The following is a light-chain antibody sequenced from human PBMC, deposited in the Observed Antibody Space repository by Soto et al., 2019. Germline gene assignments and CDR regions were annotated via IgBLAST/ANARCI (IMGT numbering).Light chain of an antibody. V-gene: IGKV3-15*01. Sequence: EIVMRQSRANRSVSQVEEVTLSCMASQSVPSRIAWYQQKPGQAPSLLIYGASTRATGVPDRFSGTGSGTEFTLTISSLKSEDYAVYYCHQYKSWPPITFGQGTRLEIK. CDR1: QSVPSR. CDR3: HQYKSWPPIT. CDR2: GAS. J-gene: IGKJ5*01.